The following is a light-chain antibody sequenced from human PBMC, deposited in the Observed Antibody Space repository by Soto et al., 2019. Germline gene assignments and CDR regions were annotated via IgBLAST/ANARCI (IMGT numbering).Light chain of an antibody. CDR1: QTVGSNY. CDR2: EAS. V-gene: IGKV3-20*01. J-gene: IGKJ1*01. Sequence: EIVLTQSPGTLSLSPGERATLSCRASQTVGSNYLAWYQQKPGQAPRLLIYEASSRATGIPDRFSGSGSGTDFTLTFSRLEPEDFAVYYCHQYASSPLTFGQGTKVEIK. CDR3: HQYASSPLT.